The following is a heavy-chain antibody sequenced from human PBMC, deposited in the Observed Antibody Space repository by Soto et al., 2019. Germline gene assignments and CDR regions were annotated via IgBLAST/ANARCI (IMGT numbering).Heavy chain of an antibody. CDR1: GFTFSSYG. CDR3: ARDLRQLERRGGSFDY. D-gene: IGHD1-1*01. CDR2: IWYDGSNK. V-gene: IGHV3-33*01. Sequence: QVQLVESGGGVVQPGRSLRLSCAASGFTFSSYGMHWVRQAPGKGLEWVAVIWYDGSNKYYADSVKGRFTISRDNSKNTLDLQMNSLRGEGTAVYFCARDLRQLERRGGSFDYWGQGTLVTVSS. J-gene: IGHJ4*02.